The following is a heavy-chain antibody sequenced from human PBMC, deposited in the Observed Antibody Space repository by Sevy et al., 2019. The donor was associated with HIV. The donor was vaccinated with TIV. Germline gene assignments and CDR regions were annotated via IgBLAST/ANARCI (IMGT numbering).Heavy chain of an antibody. V-gene: IGHV4-39*02. CDR2: IYYIGNT. CDR1: GGSISNRAYY. CDR3: ARWTMGITMIQGEFDS. Sequence: SETLSLTCTVSGGSISNRAYYWGWIRQPPGKGLEWIGNIYYIGNTYYKPSLKSRVTISVDTSKNHFSLKLTSVTAADTAVYYCARWTMGITMIQGEFDSWGQGTLVTVSS. J-gene: IGHJ5*01. D-gene: IGHD3-10*01.